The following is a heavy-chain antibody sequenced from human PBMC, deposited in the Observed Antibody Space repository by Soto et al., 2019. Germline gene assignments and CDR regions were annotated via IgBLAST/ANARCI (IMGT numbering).Heavy chain of an antibody. CDR2: ISGSGGST. J-gene: IGHJ5*02. CDR1: GFTFSSYA. Sequence: EVQLLESGGGLVQPGGSLRLSCAASGFTFSSYAMSWVRQAPGKGLEWVSAISGSGGSTYYADSVKGRFTISRDNSKNTLYLQMNSLRAEDTAVYYCAKDVGYDILTGPLNWFDPWGQGTLVTVAS. V-gene: IGHV3-23*01. D-gene: IGHD3-9*01. CDR3: AKDVGYDILTGPLNWFDP.